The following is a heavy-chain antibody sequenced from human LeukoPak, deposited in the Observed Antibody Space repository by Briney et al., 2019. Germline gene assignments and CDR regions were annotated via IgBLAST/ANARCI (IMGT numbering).Heavy chain of an antibody. CDR3: ARDRMDTGTYFDY. CDR1: GCTFTTYG. CDR2: ISTYNGNT. J-gene: IGHJ4*02. V-gene: IGHV1-18*01. Sequence: APVKVSCRSSGCTFTTYGITWVRQAPGQGLEWMGWISTYNGNTNYAQKLQGRVTMTTDTSTSTAYMELRSLRSDDTAMYYCARDRMDTGTYFDYWGQGTLVTVSS. D-gene: IGHD5-18*01.